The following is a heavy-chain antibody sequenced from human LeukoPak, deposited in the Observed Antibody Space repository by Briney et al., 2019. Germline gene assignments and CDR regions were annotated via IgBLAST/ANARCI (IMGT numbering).Heavy chain of an antibody. CDR1: GFTFSSYT. J-gene: IGHJ3*02. CDR2: ITSSSNYI. CDR3: ARASWDAFDI. Sequence: GGSLRLSCAASGFTFSSYTMNWVRQAPGKGLEWVSSITSSSNYISYADSVKGRFTISRDNAKNSLYLQMNSLRPEDTAVYYCARASWDAFDIWGQGTMVTVSS. V-gene: IGHV3-21*01. D-gene: IGHD2-2*01.